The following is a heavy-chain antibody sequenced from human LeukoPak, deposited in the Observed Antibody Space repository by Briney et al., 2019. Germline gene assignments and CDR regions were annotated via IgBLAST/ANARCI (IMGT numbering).Heavy chain of an antibody. Sequence: GGSLRLSCAASGFTFSNYAMSWVRQAPGKGLELVSAMSGSGDRTYYAESVNGRFTIFRDNYKNTLYVQMNSLREQDTAIYYCAKALPDGGSLDYWGQGTLVTVSS. D-gene: IGHD4-23*01. CDR3: AKALPDGGSLDY. CDR2: MSGSGDRT. J-gene: IGHJ4*02. CDR1: GFTFSNYA. V-gene: IGHV3-23*01.